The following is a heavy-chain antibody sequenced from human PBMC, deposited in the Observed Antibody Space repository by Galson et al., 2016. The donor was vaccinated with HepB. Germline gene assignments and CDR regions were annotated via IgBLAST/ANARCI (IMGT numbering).Heavy chain of an antibody. V-gene: IGHV3-13*04. D-gene: IGHD3-16*01. CDR1: GFTFSSYD. CDR2: IGTAGDT. CDR3: ARAPLRFGGYYYDMDV. J-gene: IGHJ6*02. Sequence: SLRLSCAASGFTFSSYDMHWVRQATGKGLEWVSVIGTAGDTYYRGSVKGRFTVSRENVKNSLYLQMNSLRAGDTAVYYCARAPLRFGGYYYDMDVWGQGTTVTVSS.